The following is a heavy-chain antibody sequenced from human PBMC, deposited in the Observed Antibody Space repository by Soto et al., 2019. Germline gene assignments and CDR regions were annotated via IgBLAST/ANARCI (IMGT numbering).Heavy chain of an antibody. V-gene: IGHV4-34*01. CDR3: ARGHKEYSSIRYVD. D-gene: IGHD6-13*01. CDR1: GGSFSDYY. J-gene: IGHJ4*02. Sequence: SETLSLTCAVYGGSFSDYYWSWIRQPPGMGLEWIGEISHSGSTNYNPSLASRVTISIDTSKNQFSLKLSSVTAADTAVYYCARGHKEYSSIRYVDWGQGTLVTVSS. CDR2: ISHSGST.